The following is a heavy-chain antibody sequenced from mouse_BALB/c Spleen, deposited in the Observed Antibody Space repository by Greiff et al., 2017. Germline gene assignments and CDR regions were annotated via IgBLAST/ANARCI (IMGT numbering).Heavy chain of an antibody. J-gene: IGHJ3*01. Sequence: EVQLQQSGAELVKPGASVKLSCTASGFNIKDTYMHWVKQRPEQGLEWIGRIDPANGNTKYDPKFQGKATITADTSSNTAYLQLSSLTSEDTAVYHCARSGYDSRFAYWGQGTLVTVSA. D-gene: IGHD2-4*01. CDR2: IDPANGNT. V-gene: IGHV14-3*02. CDR1: GFNIKDTY. CDR3: ARSGYDSRFAY.